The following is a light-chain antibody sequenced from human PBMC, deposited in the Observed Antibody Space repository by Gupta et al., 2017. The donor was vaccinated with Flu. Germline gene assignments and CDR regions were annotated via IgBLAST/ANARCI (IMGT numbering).Light chain of an antibody. Sequence: DIQMTQSPSSLSASVGDRVTITCRASQDIRNDLGWYQQIPGKAPKRLIYVASNLERGVPSRFSGRGSGTEFTLTSSRLQPEDSVTYYCQQNNSYPLTFGQGTRVEIK. CDR2: VAS. J-gene: IGKJ1*01. CDR3: QQNNSYPLT. CDR1: QDIRND. V-gene: IGKV1-17*01.